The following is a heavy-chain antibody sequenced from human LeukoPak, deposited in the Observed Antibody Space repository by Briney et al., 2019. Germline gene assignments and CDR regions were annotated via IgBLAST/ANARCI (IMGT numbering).Heavy chain of an antibody. D-gene: IGHD2-2*01. CDR3: ARDHCSSTSCYPVVDI. CDR2: IYYSGST. J-gene: IGHJ3*02. Sequence: SETLSLTCTVSGGSISSSSYYWGWIRQPPGKGLEWIGSIYYSGSTNYNPSLKSRVTISVDTSKNQFSLKLSSVTAADTAVYYCARDHCSSTSCYPVVDIWGQGTMVTVSS. V-gene: IGHV4-39*07. CDR1: GGSISSSSYY.